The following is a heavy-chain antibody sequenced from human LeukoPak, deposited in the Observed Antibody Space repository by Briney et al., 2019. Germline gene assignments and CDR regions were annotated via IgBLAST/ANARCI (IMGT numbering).Heavy chain of an antibody. V-gene: IGHV4-39*01. Sequence: KPSETLSLTCSVAGGSISRSTYYWAWIRQPPGKGLEWIGTIYYSGSTYYNPSLKSAVIISVDTSKNQFSLKLTSVTAADTAVYFCARGNEWPQYYYYYYYMDVWGKGTTVTISS. CDR3: ARGNEWPQYYYYYYYMDV. CDR2: IYYSGST. J-gene: IGHJ6*03. D-gene: IGHD3-3*01. CDR1: GGSISRSTYY.